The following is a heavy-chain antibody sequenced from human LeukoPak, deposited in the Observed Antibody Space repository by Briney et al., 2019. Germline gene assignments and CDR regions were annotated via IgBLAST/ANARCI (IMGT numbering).Heavy chain of an antibody. J-gene: IGHJ4*02. CDR1: GGSISSSSYS. CDR2: IYYSGST. V-gene: IGHV4-39*01. Sequence: SETLSLTCTVSGGSISSSSYSWGWIRQPPGKGLEWIGSIYYSGSTYYNPSLKSRVTISVDTSKNQFSLKLSSVTAADTAVYYCARHYPQLLWFGELTSNPFDYWGQGTLVTVSS. D-gene: IGHD3-10*01. CDR3: ARHYPQLLWFGELTSNPFDY.